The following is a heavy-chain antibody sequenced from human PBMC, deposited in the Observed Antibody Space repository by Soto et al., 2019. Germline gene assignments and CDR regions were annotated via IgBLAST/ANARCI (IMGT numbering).Heavy chain of an antibody. D-gene: IGHD3-10*01. CDR1: GYTFTSYG. CDR2: ISAYNGNT. CDR3: ARVYRITMVRGELSEY. Sequence: QVQLVQSGAEVKKPGASVKVSCKASGYTFTSYGISWVRQAPGQGLEWMGWISAYNGNTNYAQKLQGRVTMTTDTSTSTAYLELRSLRSDDTAVYYCARVYRITMVRGELSEYWGQGTLVTVSS. J-gene: IGHJ4*02. V-gene: IGHV1-18*01.